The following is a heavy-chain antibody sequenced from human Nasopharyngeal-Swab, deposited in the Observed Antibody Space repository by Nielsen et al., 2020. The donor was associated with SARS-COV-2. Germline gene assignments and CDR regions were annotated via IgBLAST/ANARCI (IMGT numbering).Heavy chain of an antibody. CDR3: ARVPPIAVAGKGVDV. D-gene: IGHD6-19*01. Sequence: GSLRLSCAVYGGSFSGYYWSWIRQPPGKGLEWIGEINHSGSTYYNPSLKSRVTISVDTSKNQFSLKLSSVTAADTAVYYCARVPPIAVAGKGVDVWGQGTTVTVSS. J-gene: IGHJ6*02. CDR2: INHSGST. CDR1: GGSFSGYY. V-gene: IGHV4-34*01.